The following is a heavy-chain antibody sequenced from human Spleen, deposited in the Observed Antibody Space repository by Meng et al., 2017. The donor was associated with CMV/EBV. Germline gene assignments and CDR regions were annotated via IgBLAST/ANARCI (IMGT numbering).Heavy chain of an antibody. CDR1: AFTFSNAW. Sequence: LSCAASAFTFSNAWMHWVRQAPGKGLEWVGRIKSKTDGGTADYAAPVKGRFTISRDDSKNTLYLQMNSLKTEDTALYFCTTDSGYYWGQGTLVTVSS. CDR3: TTDSGYY. J-gene: IGHJ4*02. CDR2: IKSKTDGGTA. V-gene: IGHV3-15*07. D-gene: IGHD5-12*01.